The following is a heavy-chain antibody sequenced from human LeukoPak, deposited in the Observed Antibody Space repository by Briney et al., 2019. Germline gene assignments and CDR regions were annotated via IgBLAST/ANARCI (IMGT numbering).Heavy chain of an antibody. CDR2: VYYSGST. Sequence: SETLSLTCTVSGVSISSYYWSWLRQPPGKGLEWIGYVYYSGSTNYSPSLKSRVTISIDTSKNQFSLNLSSVTAADTAVYYCARAGSGWSFDYWGQGALVTVSS. D-gene: IGHD6-19*01. CDR1: GVSISSYY. J-gene: IGHJ4*02. CDR3: ARAGSGWSFDY. V-gene: IGHV4-59*01.